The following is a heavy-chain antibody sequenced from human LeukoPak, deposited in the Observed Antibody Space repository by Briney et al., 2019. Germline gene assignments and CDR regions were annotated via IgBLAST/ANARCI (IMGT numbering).Heavy chain of an antibody. CDR2: IYYSGST. CDR3: ARQQLVPPYWYYYYMDV. CDR1: GGSISSSSYY. D-gene: IGHD6-6*01. Sequence: PSETLSLTCTVSGGSISSSSYYWGWIRQPPGKGLEWIGSIYYSGSTYYNPSLKSRVTISVDTSKNQFSLKLSSVTAADTAVYYCARQQLVPPYWYYYYMDVWGKGTTVTVSS. J-gene: IGHJ6*03. V-gene: IGHV4-39*01.